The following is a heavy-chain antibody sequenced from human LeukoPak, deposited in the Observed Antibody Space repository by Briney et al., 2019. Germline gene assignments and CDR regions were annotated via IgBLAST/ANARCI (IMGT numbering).Heavy chain of an antibody. CDR1: GYTFTDYY. J-gene: IGHJ4*02. CDR3: ARVLTVGFDS. Sequence: ASVKVSCKASGYTFTDYYIRWVRQAPGQGLEWMGRIYPNRGGTNFAQKFQGRVTMTRDTSISTAYMELSRLRSDDTAVYYCARVLTVGFDSWGQGTLVTVSS. CDR2: IYPNRGGT. V-gene: IGHV1-2*06. D-gene: IGHD7-27*01.